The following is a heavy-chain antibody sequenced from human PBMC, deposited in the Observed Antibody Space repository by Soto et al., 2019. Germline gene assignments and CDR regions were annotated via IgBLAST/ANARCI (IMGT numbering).Heavy chain of an antibody. V-gene: IGHV4-61*01. Sequence: SETLSLTCTVSGGSVSSGNYYWSRIRQPPGKGLEWIGYFYYTGSTNYNPSLKSRVTISIDASKNQFSLRLSSVTAADTAVYYCARSMYYSDGSNYSPFDYWGQGTLVTVS. J-gene: IGHJ4*02. D-gene: IGHD3-22*01. CDR2: FYYTGST. CDR3: ARSMYYSDGSNYSPFDY. CDR1: GGSVSSGNYY.